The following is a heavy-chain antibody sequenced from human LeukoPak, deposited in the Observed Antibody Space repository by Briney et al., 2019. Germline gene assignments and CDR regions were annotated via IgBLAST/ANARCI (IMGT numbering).Heavy chain of an antibody. J-gene: IGHJ4*02. V-gene: IGHV1-8*01. CDR3: ARTDGDLDY. Sequence: ASVKVSCKASGYTFTNYDINWVRQGTGQGLEWMGWMNPKSGNTGNAQKFQGRVTMTRDTSISTAYMELSSLRSEDTAVYYCARTDGDLDYWGQGTLVTVSS. CDR1: GYTFTNYD. CDR2: MNPKSGNT. D-gene: IGHD4-17*01.